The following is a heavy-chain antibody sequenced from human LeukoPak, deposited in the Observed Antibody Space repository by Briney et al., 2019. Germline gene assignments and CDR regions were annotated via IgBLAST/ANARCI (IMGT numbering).Heavy chain of an antibody. CDR1: VGTFISYA. D-gene: IGHD2-2*01. J-gene: IGHJ6*04. V-gene: IGHV1-69*01. CDR2: IIPIFGTA. CDR3: ARVDCSSTSCYDYYYYGMDV. Sequence: SVKVSCKASVGTFISYAISWVRQAPGQGLEWMGGIIPIFGTANYAQKFQGRITITADESTSTAYMELSSLRSEDTAVYYCARVDCSSTSCYDYYYYGMDVWGKGTTVTVSS.